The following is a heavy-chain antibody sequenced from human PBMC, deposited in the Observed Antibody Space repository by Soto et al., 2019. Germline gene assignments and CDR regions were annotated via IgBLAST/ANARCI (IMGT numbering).Heavy chain of an antibody. CDR3: ASVYGDYLAGAYYYYYYMDV. Sequence: SETLSLTCAVYGGSFSGYYWSWIRQPPGKGLEWIGEINHSGSTNYNPSLKSRVTISVDTSKNQFSLKLSSVTAADTAVYYCASVYGDYLAGAYYYYYYMDVWGKGTTVTVSS. J-gene: IGHJ6*03. CDR2: INHSGST. V-gene: IGHV4-34*01. CDR1: GGSFSGYY. D-gene: IGHD4-17*01.